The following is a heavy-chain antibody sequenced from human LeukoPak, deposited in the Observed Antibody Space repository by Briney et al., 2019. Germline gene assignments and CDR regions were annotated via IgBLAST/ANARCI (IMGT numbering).Heavy chain of an antibody. CDR2: IYGSGERV. CDR3: AKDVAPDSGWDLDY. V-gene: IGHV3-23*01. CDR1: GFTFTTYS. D-gene: IGHD6-19*01. J-gene: IGHJ4*02. Sequence: GGSLRLSCAASGFTFTTYSMSWVRQAPGKGLERVSSIYGSGERVFQADSVKGRFTISRDNSKNTLYFQMNSLRVEDTAVYYCAKDVAPDSGWDLDYWGRGTLVTVSS.